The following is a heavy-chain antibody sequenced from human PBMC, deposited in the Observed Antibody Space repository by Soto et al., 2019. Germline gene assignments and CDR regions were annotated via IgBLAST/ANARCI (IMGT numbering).Heavy chain of an antibody. CDR3: TRRARIGKQLWLPFDS. D-gene: IGHD3-22*01. CDR2: MNPNSGNT. Sequence: ASVKVSCKASGYTFTSYYMHWVRQAPGQGLEWMGIMNPNSGNTSYAQKFQGRVTMTGDTTTNTAYMELTSLTSADTAVYYCTRRARIGKQLWLPFDSWAQGTLVTVSS. J-gene: IGHJ4*02. V-gene: IGHV1-46*01. CDR1: GYTFTSYY.